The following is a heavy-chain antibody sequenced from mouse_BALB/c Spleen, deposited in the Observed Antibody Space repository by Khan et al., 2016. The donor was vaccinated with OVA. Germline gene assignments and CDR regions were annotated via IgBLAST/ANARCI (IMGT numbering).Heavy chain of an antibody. CDR1: GYTFTDYP. V-gene: IGHV1S137*01. J-gene: IGHJ3*01. CDR2: ISTYYGDA. Sequence: QVQLKQSGAELVRPGVSVKISCKGAGYTFTDYPMHWVKQSHAKSLEWIGVISTYYGDASYNQKFKGKATMTVDKSSSTAYMELARLTSEDSAIXYCARGSGFAYWGQGTLVTVSA. CDR3: ARGSGFAY.